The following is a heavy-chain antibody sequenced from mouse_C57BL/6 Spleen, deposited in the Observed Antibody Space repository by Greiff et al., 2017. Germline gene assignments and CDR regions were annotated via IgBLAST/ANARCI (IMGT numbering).Heavy chain of an antibody. V-gene: IGHV1-4*01. CDR2: INPSSGYT. CDR3: ARSNTVVAPSRDY. D-gene: IGHD1-1*01. J-gene: IGHJ2*01. Sequence: QVQLQQSGAELARPGASVKMSCKASGYTFTSYTMHWVKQRPGQGLEWIGYINPSSGYTKYNQKFKDKATLTADKSSSTAYMQLSSLTSEDSAVYYCARSNTVVAPSRDYWGQGTTLTVSS. CDR1: GYTFTSYT.